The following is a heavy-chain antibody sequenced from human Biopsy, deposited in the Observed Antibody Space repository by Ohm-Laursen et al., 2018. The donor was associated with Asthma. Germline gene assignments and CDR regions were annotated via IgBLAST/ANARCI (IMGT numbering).Heavy chain of an antibody. V-gene: IGHV4-31*03. J-gene: IGHJ6*02. D-gene: IGHD3-3*01. CDR1: GYSISNGGYY. CDR2: IYHRGNT. Sequence: TLSLTCCVSGYSISNGGYYWTWVRQRPGKGLEWIGNIYHRGNTKYNPSLKSRLSFSVDTSKNQFSLKLSSVTAADTAIYFCARDYYDFWNRSVYTYFGMDVWGQGTMVAVSS. CDR3: ARDYYDFWNRSVYTYFGMDV.